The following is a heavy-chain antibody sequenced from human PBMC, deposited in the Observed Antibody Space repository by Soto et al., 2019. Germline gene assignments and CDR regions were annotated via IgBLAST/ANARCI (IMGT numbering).Heavy chain of an antibody. CDR1: GLTFSNYD. CDR3: AQGGSRSSSGDAFEI. CDR2: ISDDGTNK. D-gene: IGHD6-6*01. Sequence: QVQLVESGGGVVQPGRSLRLSCAASGLTFSNYDMNWVRQAPGKGLEWVAFISDDGTNKYYVESVKGRFAISRDNSKSTQWLQMNSLRVEDTAVYYCAQGGSRSSSGDAFEIWGQGTKVTVSS. J-gene: IGHJ3*02. V-gene: IGHV3-30*18.